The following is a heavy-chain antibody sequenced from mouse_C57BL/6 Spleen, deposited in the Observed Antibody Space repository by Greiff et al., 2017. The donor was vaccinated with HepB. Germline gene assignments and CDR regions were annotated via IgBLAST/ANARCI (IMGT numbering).Heavy chain of an antibody. D-gene: IGHD3-2*02. J-gene: IGHJ4*01. CDR1: GFTFSDYG. V-gene: IGHV5-17*01. Sequence: EVKLMESGGGLVKPGGSLKLSCAASGFTFSDYGMHWVRQAPEKGLEWVAYISSGSSTIYYADTVKGRFTISRDNAKNTLFLQMTSLRSEDTAMYYCARSGSGYGGAMDYWGQGTSVTVSS. CDR3: ARSGSGYGGAMDY. CDR2: ISSGSSTI.